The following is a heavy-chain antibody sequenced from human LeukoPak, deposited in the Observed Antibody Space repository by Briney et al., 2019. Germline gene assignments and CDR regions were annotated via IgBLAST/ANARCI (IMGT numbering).Heavy chain of an antibody. Sequence: GGSLRLSCAASGFTFSSYWMSWVRQAPGKGLEWVANIKQDGSEKYYVDSVKGRFTISRDNAKNSLYLQMNSLRAGDTAMYYCARDLLWFGELLPYYFDYWGQGTLVTVSS. D-gene: IGHD3-10*01. CDR3: ARDLLWFGELLPYYFDY. J-gene: IGHJ4*02. V-gene: IGHV3-7*01. CDR1: GFTFSSYW. CDR2: IKQDGSEK.